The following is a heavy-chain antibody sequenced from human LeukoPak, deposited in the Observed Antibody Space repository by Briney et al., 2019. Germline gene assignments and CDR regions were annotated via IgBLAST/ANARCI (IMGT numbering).Heavy chain of an antibody. D-gene: IGHD3-22*01. J-gene: IGHJ4*02. CDR1: AGSVSSYY. CDR3: ARAGDSSGYYPTYFDY. Sequence: SETLSLTCTFSAGSVSSYYWSCIRQPAGEGLEWIGRIYTSGSTNYNPSPKSRVTMSVDTSKTQFSLKLSSVTAADTAVYYCARAGDSSGYYPTYFDYWGQGTLVTVSS. CDR2: IYTSGST. V-gene: IGHV4-4*07.